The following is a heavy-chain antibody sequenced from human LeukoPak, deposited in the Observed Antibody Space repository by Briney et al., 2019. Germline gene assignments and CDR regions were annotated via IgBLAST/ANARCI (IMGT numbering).Heavy chain of an antibody. CDR1: GGSISSGDYY. Sequence: PSETLSLTCTVSGGSISSGDYYWSWIRQPPGQGLEWIGYISLSGGTYYNPSLKSRASISLDTSKNQFSLKLSSVTAADTAVYYCATESIAAAAYFDYWGQGTLVTVSS. J-gene: IGHJ4*02. CDR3: ATESIAAAAYFDY. CDR2: ISLSGGT. D-gene: IGHD6-13*01. V-gene: IGHV4-30-4*02.